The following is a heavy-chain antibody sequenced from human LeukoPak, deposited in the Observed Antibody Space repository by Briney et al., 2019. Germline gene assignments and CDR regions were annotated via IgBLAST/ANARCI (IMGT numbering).Heavy chain of an antibody. V-gene: IGHV1-46*01. Sequence: ASVKVSCKASGYTFTSYYMHWVRQAPGQGLEWMGIINPSGGSTSYAQKFQGRVTMTTVTSTNTAYMELRSLRSDDTAVYYCARGVAVGTAYYFDCWGQGTLVTVSS. CDR2: INPSGGST. CDR3: ARGVAVGTAYYFDC. J-gene: IGHJ4*02. CDR1: GYTFTSYY. D-gene: IGHD4-23*01.